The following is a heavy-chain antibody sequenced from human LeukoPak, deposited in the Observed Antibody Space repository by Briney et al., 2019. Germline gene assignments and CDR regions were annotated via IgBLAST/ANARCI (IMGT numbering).Heavy chain of an antibody. Sequence: GGSLRLSCAASGFTFSSYGMSWVRQAPGKGLEWVSVISGSGGSTTYADSVKGRFTISRDNSKDTLYLQMNSLRAEDTAVYFCAKDKGTYYIFDYWGQGTLVTVSS. D-gene: IGHD3-10*01. V-gene: IGHV3-23*01. J-gene: IGHJ4*02. CDR2: ISGSGGST. CDR3: AKDKGTYYIFDY. CDR1: GFTFSSYG.